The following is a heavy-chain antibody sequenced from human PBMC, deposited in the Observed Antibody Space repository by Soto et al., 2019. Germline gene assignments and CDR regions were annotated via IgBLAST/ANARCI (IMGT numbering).Heavy chain of an antibody. CDR3: ARERVYDDNYDSFDY. J-gene: IGHJ4*02. CDR1: GFDFSKFG. D-gene: IGHD3-22*01. V-gene: IGHV3-33*01. CDR2: IWADGTTK. Sequence: QVQLVQSGGGVVQPGRSLRLPCAASGFDFSKFGFQWVRQAPGKGLEWVAVIWADGTTKYYAESVKGRFTISRDNSRNTLYLQMSGLRADDTALYFCARERVYDDNYDSFDYWGQGALVTVSS.